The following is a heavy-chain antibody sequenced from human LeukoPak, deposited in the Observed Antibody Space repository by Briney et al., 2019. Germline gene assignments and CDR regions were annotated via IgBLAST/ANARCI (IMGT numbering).Heavy chain of an antibody. Sequence: GGSLRLSCAASGFTFSSYAMHWVRQAPGKGLEWVAVISYDGSNKYYADSVKGRFTISRDNSKNTLYLQMNSLRAEDTAVYYCARSVGYGYYYSDYWGQGTLVTVSS. CDR2: ISYDGSNK. CDR3: ARSVGYGYYYSDY. CDR1: GFTFSSYA. V-gene: IGHV3-30-3*01. J-gene: IGHJ4*02. D-gene: IGHD5-12*01.